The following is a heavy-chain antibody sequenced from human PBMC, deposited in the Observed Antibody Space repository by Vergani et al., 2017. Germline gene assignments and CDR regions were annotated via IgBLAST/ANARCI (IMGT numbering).Heavy chain of an antibody. CDR3: TKGSVYYHDSAGHSYDPYTGFDL. CDR2: ISWNSGAV. CDR1: GITFWKFG. J-gene: IGHJ3*01. Sequence: EVDLVESGGGLAQPGGSLRLSCEASGITFWKFGMHWVRQGPGKGLEWVSGISWNSGAVDYADSVRGRFTIYRDNVKNSLFLEMNSLRFEDTAVYFCTKGSVYYHDSAGHSYDPYTGFDLWGQGTLVTVSS. V-gene: IGHV3-9*01. D-gene: IGHD5/OR15-5a*01.